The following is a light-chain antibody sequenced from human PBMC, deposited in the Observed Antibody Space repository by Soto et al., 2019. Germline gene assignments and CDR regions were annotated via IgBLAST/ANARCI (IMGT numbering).Light chain of an antibody. J-gene: IGLJ1*01. CDR2: EVS. V-gene: IGLV2-23*02. Sequence: LTQPASVSGSPGQSITISCTGTSSDVGSYNLVSWYQQHPGKAPKLMIYEVSKRPSGVSNRFSGSKSGNTASPTISGVQAEDEADYYCCSYAGSSPYVFGTGTKVTVL. CDR3: CSYAGSSPYV. CDR1: SSDVGSYNL.